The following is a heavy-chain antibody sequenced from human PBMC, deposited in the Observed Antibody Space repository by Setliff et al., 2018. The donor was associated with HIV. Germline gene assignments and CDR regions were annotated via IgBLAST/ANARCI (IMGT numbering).Heavy chain of an antibody. CDR1: GGTFSSYT. D-gene: IGHD3-16*01. J-gene: IGHJ4*02. CDR3: ARGGLWDSPATPVDY. V-gene: IGHV1-69*02. Sequence: SVKVSCKASGGTFSSYTISWVRQDPGQGLEWMGRIIPIRGIANYAQKFQGRVTITADKSTRTAYMQLSSLRSEDTAVYYCARGGLWDSPATPVDYWGQGTLVTVSS. CDR2: IIPIRGIA.